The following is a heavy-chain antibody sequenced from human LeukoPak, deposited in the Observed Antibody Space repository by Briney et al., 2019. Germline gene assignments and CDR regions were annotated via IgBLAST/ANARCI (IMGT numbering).Heavy chain of an antibody. V-gene: IGHV3-23*01. D-gene: IGHD2-2*01. CDR1: GFTFSSYA. CDR3: AKDLRLDDIVVVPAADY. Sequence: PGGSLRLSCAASGFTFSSYAMSWVRQAPGKGLEWVSAISGSGGSTYYADSVKGRFTISRDNSKNTLYLQMNSLRAEDTAVYYCAKDLRLDDIVVVPAADYWGQGTLVTVSS. J-gene: IGHJ4*02. CDR2: ISGSGGST.